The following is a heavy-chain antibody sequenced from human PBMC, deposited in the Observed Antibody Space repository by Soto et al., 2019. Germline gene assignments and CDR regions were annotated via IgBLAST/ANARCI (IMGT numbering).Heavy chain of an antibody. CDR2: IIPISETT. CDR1: GGTFSSYA. Sequence: QVQLVQSGAEVKKPGSSVKVSCKASGGTFSSYAISWVRQAPGQGLEWMGGIIPISETTNYAQKFQGRVTITADVSKSTAYMELRSLRSEDTAVYYCARSQGSSTSLEIYYYYYYGMDVWGQGTTVTVSS. V-gene: IGHV1-69*01. CDR3: ARSQGSSTSLEIYYYYYYGMDV. J-gene: IGHJ6*02. D-gene: IGHD2-2*01.